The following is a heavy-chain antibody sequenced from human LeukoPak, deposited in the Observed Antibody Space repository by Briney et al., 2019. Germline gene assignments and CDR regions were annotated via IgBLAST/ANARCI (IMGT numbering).Heavy chain of an antibody. CDR1: GFTFSSYS. J-gene: IGHJ6*03. CDR2: ISSSSSTI. Sequence: GGSLRLSCAASGFTFSSYSMNWVRQAPGKGLEWVSYISSSSSTIYYADSVKGRFTISRDNAKNSLYLQMNSLRAEDTAVYYCARDGYNYFYYYYYYIDVWGKGTTVTVSS. V-gene: IGHV3-48*04. CDR3: ARDGYNYFYYYYYYIDV. D-gene: IGHD5-24*01.